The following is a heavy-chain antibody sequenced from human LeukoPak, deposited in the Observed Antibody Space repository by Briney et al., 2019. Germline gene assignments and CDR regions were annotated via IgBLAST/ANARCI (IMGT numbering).Heavy chain of an antibody. CDR3: AREYPYYYYMDV. J-gene: IGHJ6*03. CDR2: IYYSGST. Sequence: PSETLSLTCTVSGGSISSSSYYWGWIRQPPGKGLEWIGYIYYSGSTNYNPSLKSRVTISVDTSKNQFSLKLSSVTAADTAVYYCAREYPYYYYMDVWGKETTVTISS. V-gene: IGHV4-61*01. D-gene: IGHD2-2*01. CDR1: GGSISSSSYY.